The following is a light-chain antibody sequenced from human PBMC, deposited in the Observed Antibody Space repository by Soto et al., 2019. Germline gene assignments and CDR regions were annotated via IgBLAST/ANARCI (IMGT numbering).Light chain of an antibody. Sequence: DIQMTQSPSTLSASVGDRVTITCRASQSISSWMAWYQQKPGKAPKLLIYDAFSLESGVPSRFSGSGSGTEFTLTISSLQPDDFAAYYCQQYNSYSFWTFGQGTKVEIK. CDR1: QSISSW. V-gene: IGKV1-5*01. J-gene: IGKJ1*01. CDR3: QQYNSYSFWT. CDR2: DAF.